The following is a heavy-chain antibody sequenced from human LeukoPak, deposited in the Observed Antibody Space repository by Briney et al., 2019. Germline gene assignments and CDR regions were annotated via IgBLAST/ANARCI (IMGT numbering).Heavy chain of an antibody. CDR3: ARDLEMPTRGGYNY. D-gene: IGHD6-13*01. CDR2: ISSSSSYI. Sequence: PGGSLRLSCAASGFTFSSYSMNWVRQAPGKGLEWVSSISSSSSYIYYADSVKGRFTISRDNAKNSLYLQMNSLRAEDTAVYYWARDLEMPTRGGYNYGGQGPLVTVSS. CDR1: GFTFSSYS. V-gene: IGHV3-21*01. J-gene: IGHJ4*02.